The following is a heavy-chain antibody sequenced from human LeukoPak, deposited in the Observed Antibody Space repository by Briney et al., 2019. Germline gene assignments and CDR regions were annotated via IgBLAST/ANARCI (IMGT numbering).Heavy chain of an antibody. D-gene: IGHD6-19*01. V-gene: IGHV3-7*01. CDR2: IKQDGSEK. J-gene: IGHJ3*02. Sequence: GGSLRLSCAASGFTFSSYWMSWVRQAPGKELEWVANIKQDGSEKYYVDSVKGRFTISRDNAKNSLYLQMNSLRAEDTAVYYCARDNQWLAPLDAFDIWGQGTMVTVSS. CDR3: ARDNQWLAPLDAFDI. CDR1: GFTFSSYW.